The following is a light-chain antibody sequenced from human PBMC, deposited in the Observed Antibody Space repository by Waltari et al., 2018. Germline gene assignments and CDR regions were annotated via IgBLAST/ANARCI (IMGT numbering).Light chain of an antibody. V-gene: IGKV3-15*01. CDR1: QTVSST. CDR3: QQCNSWPYT. J-gene: IGKJ2*01. Sequence: EIAITHPPSTLPLSPGARAILSCRASQTVSSTLDWYQQKPGQAPRRLIYGASTRATGIPARFSGSGSGTDFTLTISSLQSEDFAVYYCQQCNSWPYTFGQGTRVEIK. CDR2: GAS.